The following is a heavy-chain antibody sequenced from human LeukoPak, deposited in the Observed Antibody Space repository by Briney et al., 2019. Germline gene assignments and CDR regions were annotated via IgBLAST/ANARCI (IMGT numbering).Heavy chain of an antibody. CDR3: ARSHPDWYFDY. Sequence: GGSLRLSCAASGFTFSSYWMSWVRQAPGKGLEWVANIKQDGSEKYYVDSVKGRFAIPRDNAKNSLYLQMNSLRAEDTAVYYCARSHPDWYFDYWGQGTLVTVSS. CDR2: IKQDGSEK. V-gene: IGHV3-7*01. D-gene: IGHD3-9*01. CDR1: GFTFSSYW. J-gene: IGHJ4*02.